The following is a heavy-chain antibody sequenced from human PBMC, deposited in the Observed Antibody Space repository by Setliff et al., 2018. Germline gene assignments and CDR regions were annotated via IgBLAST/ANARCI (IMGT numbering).Heavy chain of an antibody. Sequence: GGSLRLSCAASGFTFSTYAVSWVRQAPGKGLEWVSSISGSGSSAYYADSVKGRFTISRDNPKNTLYLQMNSLRAEDTAVYYCARDGGEYWGQRTLVTVSS. CDR1: GFTFSTYA. V-gene: IGHV3-23*01. D-gene: IGHD3-16*01. CDR2: ISGSGSSA. CDR3: ARDGGEY. J-gene: IGHJ4*02.